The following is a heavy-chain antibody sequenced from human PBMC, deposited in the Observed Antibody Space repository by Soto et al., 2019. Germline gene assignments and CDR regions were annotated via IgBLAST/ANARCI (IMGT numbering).Heavy chain of an antibody. D-gene: IGHD3-22*01. CDR2: ISDTGGGT. Sequence: PRLSCAASGVNFSSYAMNWVRQAPGKGLEWVSTISDTGGGTFYAGSVRGRFTISRDNSKNTLYLQMHSLRADDSAIYFCAVGRHKTSGSNTWFDPWGRGTLVTVSS. CDR1: GVNFSSYA. CDR3: AVGRHKTSGSNTWFDP. J-gene: IGHJ5*02. V-gene: IGHV3-23*01.